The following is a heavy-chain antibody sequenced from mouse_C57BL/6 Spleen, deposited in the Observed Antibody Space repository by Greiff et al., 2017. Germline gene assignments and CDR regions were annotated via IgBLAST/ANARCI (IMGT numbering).Heavy chain of an antibody. CDR1: GYTFTDYY. Sequence: EVQLQQSGPVLVKPGASVKMSCKASGYTFTDYYMNWVKQSHGKSLEWIGVINPYNGGTSYNQKFKGKATLTVDKSSSTAYMELNSLTSEDSAVXYCARRGTTVVRYFDVWGTGTTVTVSS. CDR3: ARRGTTVVRYFDV. CDR2: INPYNGGT. D-gene: IGHD1-1*01. V-gene: IGHV1-19*01. J-gene: IGHJ1*03.